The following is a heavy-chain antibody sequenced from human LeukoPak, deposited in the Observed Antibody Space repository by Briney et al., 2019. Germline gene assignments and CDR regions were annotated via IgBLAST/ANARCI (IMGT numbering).Heavy chain of an antibody. CDR1: GFSFSNYW. Sequence: GGSLRLSCAASGFSFSNYWMSWVRQAPGRGLEWVASVAQDGGEKFYADSVMGRFTISEDNAKNSLYLHMNGLRADDTALYYCARDARATFDVWGQGTMVTVSS. D-gene: IGHD5-12*01. CDR2: VAQDGGEK. CDR3: ARDARATFDV. V-gene: IGHV3-7*01. J-gene: IGHJ3*01.